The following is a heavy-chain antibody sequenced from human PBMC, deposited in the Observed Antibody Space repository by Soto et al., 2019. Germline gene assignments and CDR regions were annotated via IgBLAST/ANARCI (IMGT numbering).Heavy chain of an antibody. J-gene: IGHJ4*02. D-gene: IGHD5-18*01. Sequence: ASVKVSCKASGCTFSSYAISWVRQAPGQGLEWMGGIIPIFGTANYAQKFQGRVTITADESTSTAYMELSSLRSEDTAVYYCARSPTLPRYSYGLMGYFEYWGQGTLVTVSS. V-gene: IGHV1-69*13. CDR3: ARSPTLPRYSYGLMGYFEY. CDR2: IIPIFGTA. CDR1: GCTFSSYA.